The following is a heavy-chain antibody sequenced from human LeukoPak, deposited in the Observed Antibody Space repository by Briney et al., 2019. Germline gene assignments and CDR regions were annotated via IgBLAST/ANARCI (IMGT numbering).Heavy chain of an antibody. J-gene: IGHJ4*02. V-gene: IGHV3-11*01. CDR2: MSHTGETI. CDR3: AGDVGRSWAWYFDY. D-gene: IGHD6-13*01. CDR1: GLSFSDHF. Sequence: GGSLRLSCAASGLSFSDHFMSWIRQAPGKGLEWVSYMSHTGETIYYADSVKGRFTISRDNTKNLLYLQMNSLRGDDTAVYYCAGDVGRSWAWYFDYWGQGTLVSVSS.